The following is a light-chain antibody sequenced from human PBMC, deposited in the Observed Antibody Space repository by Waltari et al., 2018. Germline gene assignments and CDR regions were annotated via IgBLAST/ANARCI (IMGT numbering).Light chain of an antibody. V-gene: IGLV3-19*01. CDR2: GKN. CDR3: SSRDSSGNRV. J-gene: IGLJ3*02. CDR1: SLRSYY. Sequence: SSELTQDPAVSVALGQTVRIKCQGDSLRSYYASWYQQKPGQAPVLVIYGKNNRPSGIPDRFSGSSSGNTASLTITGAQAEDEADYYCSSRDSSGNRVFGGGTKLTVL.